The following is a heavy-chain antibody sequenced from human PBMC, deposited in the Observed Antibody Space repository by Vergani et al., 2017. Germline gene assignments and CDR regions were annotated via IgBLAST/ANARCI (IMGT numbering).Heavy chain of an antibody. CDR3: ARGPISRVRFLEWLLIY. CDR2: ISYDGSNK. CDR1: GFTFSSYA. Sequence: QVQLVESGGGVVQPGRSLRLSCAASGFTFSSYAMHWVRQAPGKGLEWVAVISYDGSNKYYADSVKGRFTISRDNSKNTLYLQMNSLRAVDTAVYYCARGPISRVRFLEWLLIYWGQGTLVTVSS. V-gene: IGHV3-30-3*01. D-gene: IGHD3-3*01. J-gene: IGHJ4*02.